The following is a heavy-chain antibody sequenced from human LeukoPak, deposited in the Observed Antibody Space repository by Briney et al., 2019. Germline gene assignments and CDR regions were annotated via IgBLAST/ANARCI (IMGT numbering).Heavy chain of an antibody. D-gene: IGHD3-3*01. J-gene: IGHJ4*02. CDR1: GFTFGDYA. Sequence: GGSLRLSCTASGFTFGDYAMSWVRQAPGKGLEWVGFIRSKAYGGTTEYAASVKGRFTISRDNAKNSLYLQMNSLRAEDTAVYYCARSGSPYYDFWSGYYPLDYWGQGTLVTVSS. CDR3: ARSGSPYYDFWSGYYPLDY. V-gene: IGHV3-49*04. CDR2: IRSKAYGGTT.